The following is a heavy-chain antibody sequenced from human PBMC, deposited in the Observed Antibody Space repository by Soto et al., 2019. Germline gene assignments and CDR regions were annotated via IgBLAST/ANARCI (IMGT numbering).Heavy chain of an antibody. V-gene: IGHV3-33*03. D-gene: IGHD1-7*01. CDR3: AAATTWNFHFPY. Sequence: QAQLVESGGGVVQPGTSLRLSCAASGFTISTHGMHWVRQAPGKGLAWLANIWYDGSNKFYAESVKGRFSISKDNSKNTLYLQMSSLRAEDTAVYYCAAATTWNFHFPYWGQGTQVNVSS. CDR2: IWYDGSNK. CDR1: GFTISTHG. J-gene: IGHJ4*02.